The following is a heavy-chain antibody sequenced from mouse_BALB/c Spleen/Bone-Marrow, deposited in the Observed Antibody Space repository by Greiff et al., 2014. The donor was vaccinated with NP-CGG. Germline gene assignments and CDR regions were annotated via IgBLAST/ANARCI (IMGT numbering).Heavy chain of an antibody. Sequence: VQLQQPGPSLVKPSQTLSLTCSVTGDSITRGYWNWIRKFPGNKLEYMGYITYSANTYYNPSLKSRLSITRDTSKNQYYLQSNSVTTEDTATYYCATGYYFDYWGQGTTLTVSS. CDR3: ATGYYFDY. CDR1: GDSITRGY. D-gene: IGHD4-1*01. CDR2: ITYSANT. V-gene: IGHV3-8*02. J-gene: IGHJ2*01.